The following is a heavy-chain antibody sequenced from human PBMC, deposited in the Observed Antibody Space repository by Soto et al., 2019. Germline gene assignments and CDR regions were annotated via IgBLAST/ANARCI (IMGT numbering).Heavy chain of an antibody. CDR2: MNPNSGNT. CDR1: GYTFTSYD. Sequence: QVQLVQSGAEVKKPGASVKVSCKASGYTFTSYDINWVRQAPGQGLEWMGWMNPNSGNTGYAQKCQGRATMTRNTSMSTAYMELSSLRSVDPAVYDSARERSRGWYVDYWGQGTVVTVSS. J-gene: IGHJ4*02. D-gene: IGHD6-19*01. CDR3: ARERSRGWYVDY. V-gene: IGHV1-8*01.